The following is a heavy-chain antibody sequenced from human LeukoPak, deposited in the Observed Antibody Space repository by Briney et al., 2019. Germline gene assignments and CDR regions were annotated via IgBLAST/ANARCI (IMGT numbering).Heavy chain of an antibody. CDR1: GFTFSTYW. J-gene: IGHJ4*02. Sequence: PGGSLRLSCAASGFTFSTYWMSWVRQAPGKGLEWVANIKQDGSDKYYVDSVKGRFPIPRDNAKNSLFLQMNSLRAEDTAVYYCARVRCTSNSCFPDDWGQGTLVTVSS. D-gene: IGHD2-15*01. CDR2: IKQDGSDK. CDR3: ARVRCTSNSCFPDD. V-gene: IGHV3-7*01.